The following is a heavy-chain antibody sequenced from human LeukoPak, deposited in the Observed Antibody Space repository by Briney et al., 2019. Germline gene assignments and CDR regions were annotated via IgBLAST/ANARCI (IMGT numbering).Heavy chain of an antibody. J-gene: IGHJ4*02. V-gene: IGHV4-59*01. CDR3: ARAAPAAAGYDY. CDR1: GGSIRSYF. D-gene: IGHD6-13*01. Sequence: SETLSLTCMVSGGSIRSYFWSWIRQPPGKGLECIGHIYYSGSTNYNPSLKSRVTISVDTSKNQFSLKLSSVTAADTAVYYCARAAPAAAGYDYWGQGTLVTVSS. CDR2: IYYSGST.